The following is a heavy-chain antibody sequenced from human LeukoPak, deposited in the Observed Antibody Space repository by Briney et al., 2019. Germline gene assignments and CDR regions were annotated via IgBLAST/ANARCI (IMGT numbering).Heavy chain of an antibody. CDR1: GYSFTSYW. CDR3: ARQLDGGPPNDAFDI. D-gene: IGHD3-16*01. Sequence: GESLKISCKGSGYSFTSYWIGWVRQMPGKDLEWMGIIYPGDSDTRYSPSFQGQVTISADKSISTAYLQWSSLKASDTAMYYCARQLDGGPPNDAFDIWGQGTMVTVSS. J-gene: IGHJ3*02. V-gene: IGHV5-51*01. CDR2: IYPGDSDT.